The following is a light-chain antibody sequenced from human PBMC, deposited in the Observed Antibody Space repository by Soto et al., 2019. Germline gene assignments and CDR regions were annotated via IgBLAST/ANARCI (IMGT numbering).Light chain of an antibody. CDR2: DVS. J-gene: IGLJ2*01. CDR1: SSDVGSYNF. Sequence: QSALTQPASVSGSPGQSITISCTGTSSDVGSYNFVSWYQQHPGKAPKLMIYDVSNRPSGVSSRFSGSKSGDTASLTISGLQAEDEAVYCCSSYSSGTTLVVFGGGTQLTVL. CDR3: SSYSSGTTLVV. V-gene: IGLV2-14*01.